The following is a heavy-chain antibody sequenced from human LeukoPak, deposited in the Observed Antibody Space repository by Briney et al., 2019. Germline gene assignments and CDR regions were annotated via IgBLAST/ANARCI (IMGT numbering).Heavy chain of an antibody. J-gene: IGHJ4*02. CDR3: ARGGSSGSFFFDY. CDR2: TKSKTDGGTT. Sequence: PGGSLRLSCAASGFTFRNAWMSWVRQAPGKGLEWVGRTKSKTDGGTTDYAAPVKGRFTISRDDSKNSLYLQMNSLRAEDTAVYYCARGGSSGSFFFDYWGQGTLVTVSS. V-gene: IGHV3-15*01. CDR1: GFTFRNAW. D-gene: IGHD3-22*01.